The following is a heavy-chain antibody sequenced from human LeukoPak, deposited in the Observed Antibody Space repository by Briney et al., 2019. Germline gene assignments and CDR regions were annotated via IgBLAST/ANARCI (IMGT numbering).Heavy chain of an antibody. D-gene: IGHD3-3*01. CDR2: IYYSGTT. J-gene: IGHJ4*02. Sequence: SETLSLTCTVSGGSISSSSYYWGWIRQPPGKGLEWIGSIYYSGTTYYNPSLKSQVTISVDTSKNQFSLKLSSVTAADTAVYYCARITIFGGNYFDYWGQGTLVTVSS. V-gene: IGHV4-39*01. CDR3: ARITIFGGNYFDY. CDR1: GGSISSSSYY.